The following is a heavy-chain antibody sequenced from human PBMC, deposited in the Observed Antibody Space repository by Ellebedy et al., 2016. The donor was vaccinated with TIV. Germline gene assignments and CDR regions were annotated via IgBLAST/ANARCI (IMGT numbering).Heavy chain of an antibody. V-gene: IGHV3-21*01. Sequence: PGGSLRLSCVASGFTFRSYTMVWVRQAPGKGLEWVSSISSSSRLIYYADSVKGRFTVSRDNAKNSLYLQMDSLSAEDTAIYYCARDWVGGAYWGQGTRVTVSS. D-gene: IGHD1-26*01. CDR1: GFTFRSYT. J-gene: IGHJ4*01. CDR3: ARDWVGGAY. CDR2: ISSSSRLI.